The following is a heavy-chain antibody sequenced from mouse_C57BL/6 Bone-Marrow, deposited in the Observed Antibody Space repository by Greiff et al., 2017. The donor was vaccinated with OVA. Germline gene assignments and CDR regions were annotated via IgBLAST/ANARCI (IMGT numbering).Heavy chain of an antibody. Sequence: VQLQQSGAELVRPGASVKLSCTASGFNIKDDYMHWVKQRPEQGLEWIGWIDPENGDTEYASQFQGKAPITADTSSNTAYLQLSSLPSENTAVYYCTTWSTLVDPFAYWGQGTLVTVSA. CDR2: IDPENGDT. CDR1: GFNIKDDY. V-gene: IGHV14-4*01. J-gene: IGHJ3*01. D-gene: IGHD1-1*01. CDR3: TTWSTLVDPFAY.